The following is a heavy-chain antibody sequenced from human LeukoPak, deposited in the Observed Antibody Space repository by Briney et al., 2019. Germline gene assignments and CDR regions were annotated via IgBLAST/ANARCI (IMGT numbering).Heavy chain of an antibody. D-gene: IGHD6-6*01. CDR2: IYYSGST. J-gene: IGHJ4*02. V-gene: IGHV4-59*12. Sequence: KPSETLSLTCTVSGGSISSYYWSWIRQPPGKGLEWIGYIYYSGSTNYNPSLKSRVTISVDTSKNQFSLKLSSVTAADTAVYYCARGCDSSSCFYFDYWGQGTLVTVSS. CDR1: GGSISSYY. CDR3: ARGCDSSSCFYFDY.